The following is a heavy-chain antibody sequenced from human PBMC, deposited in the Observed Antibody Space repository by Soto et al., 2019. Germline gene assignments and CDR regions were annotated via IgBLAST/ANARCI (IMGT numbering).Heavy chain of an antibody. Sequence: QVQLVESGGGVVQPGRSLRLSCAASGFTFSSNAMHWVRQAPGKGLEWVAVISYDGSNKYYADSVKGRFTISRDNSKNTLYLRMNSLRAEDTAVYYCARDPGLVLSPYFDFWGQGTLVTVSS. J-gene: IGHJ4*02. CDR2: ISYDGSNK. V-gene: IGHV3-30-3*01. D-gene: IGHD2-8*02. CDR1: GFTFSSNA. CDR3: ARDPGLVLSPYFDF.